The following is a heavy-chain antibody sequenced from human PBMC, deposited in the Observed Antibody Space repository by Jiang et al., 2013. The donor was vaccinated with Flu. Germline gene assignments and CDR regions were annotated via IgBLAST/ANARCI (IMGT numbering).Heavy chain of an antibody. V-gene: IGHV3-23*04. D-gene: IGHD4-23*01. CDR1: GFTFSTYA. CDR2: ITGYGGTT. J-gene: IGHJ3*01. CDR3: AKVLTPSLQYAFDF. Sequence: VQLVESGGGLVQPGGSLRLSCAASGFTFSTYAMNWVRQAPGKGLEWVSSITGYGGTTYYADSVKGRFTISRDTSKSTLYLEMNSLRAEDTAVYYCAKVLTPSLQYAFDFWGQGTMVTVSS.